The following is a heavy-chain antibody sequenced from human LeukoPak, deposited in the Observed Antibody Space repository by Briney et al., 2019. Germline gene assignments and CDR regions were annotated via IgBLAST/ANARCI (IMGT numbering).Heavy chain of an antibody. CDR2: IYYSGST. Sequence: SETLSLTCTVSGGSISSYYWSWIRQPPGKGLEWIGYIYYSGSTNYNPSLKSRVTISVDTSKNQFSLKLSSVTAADTAVYYCASSGFYGDYTFYYWGQGTLVTVSS. CDR3: ASSGFYGDYTFYY. J-gene: IGHJ4*02. CDR1: GGSISSYY. D-gene: IGHD4-17*01. V-gene: IGHV4-59*01.